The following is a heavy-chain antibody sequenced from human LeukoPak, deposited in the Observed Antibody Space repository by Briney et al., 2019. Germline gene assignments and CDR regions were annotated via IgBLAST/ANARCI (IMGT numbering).Heavy chain of an antibody. CDR3: ARGVDDSSGYPLRWFDY. Sequence: PSETLSLTCAVYGGSFRGYYWSWIRQPPGKGLEWIGEINHSGSTNYNPSLKSRVTISVDTSKNQFSLKLSSVTAADTAVYYCARGVDDSSGYPLRWFDYWGQGTLVTVSS. J-gene: IGHJ4*02. CDR1: GGSFRGYY. D-gene: IGHD3-22*01. V-gene: IGHV4-34*01. CDR2: INHSGST.